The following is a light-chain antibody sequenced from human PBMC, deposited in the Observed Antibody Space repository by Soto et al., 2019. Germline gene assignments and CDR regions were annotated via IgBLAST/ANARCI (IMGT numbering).Light chain of an antibody. CDR3: QQYDILPIT. J-gene: IGKJ5*01. CDR2: DAS. CDR1: QSLLHSDGKTY. V-gene: IGKV2D-29*01. Sequence: DIVMTQTPLSLSVTPGQPASISCKSSQSLLHSDGKTYLYWYLQKPGQPPQLLIYDASNLEIGVPSRFSGSGSGTHFTFTISSLQTEDIGTYYCQQYDILPITFGRGTRREIK.